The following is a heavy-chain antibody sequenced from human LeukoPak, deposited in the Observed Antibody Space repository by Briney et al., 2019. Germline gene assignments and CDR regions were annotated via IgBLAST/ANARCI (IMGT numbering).Heavy chain of an antibody. Sequence: ASVKVSCKVSGYTLTELSVHWVRQAPGKGLEWMGWINPNSGGTNYAQKFQGRVTMTRDTSISTAYMELSRLRSDDTAVYYCARDRGTMVRGVIWDYGMDVWGQGTTVTVSS. J-gene: IGHJ6*02. D-gene: IGHD3-10*01. V-gene: IGHV1-2*02. CDR2: INPNSGGT. CDR1: GYTLTELS. CDR3: ARDRGTMVRGVIWDYGMDV.